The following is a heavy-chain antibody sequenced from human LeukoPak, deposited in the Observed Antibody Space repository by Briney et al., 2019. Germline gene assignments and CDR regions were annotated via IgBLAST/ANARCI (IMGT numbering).Heavy chain of an antibody. D-gene: IGHD5/OR15-5a*01. Sequence: PGGSLRLSCAASGFTFDDYAMHWVRQAPGKGLEWVSLISWYGGSTYFADSVKGRFTISRDNSKNSLYLQMNSLRAEDTALYYCAKLSTQAEVDIWGQGTMVTVSS. CDR2: ISWYGGST. J-gene: IGHJ3*02. CDR1: GFTFDDYA. V-gene: IGHV3-43D*04. CDR3: AKLSTQAEVDI.